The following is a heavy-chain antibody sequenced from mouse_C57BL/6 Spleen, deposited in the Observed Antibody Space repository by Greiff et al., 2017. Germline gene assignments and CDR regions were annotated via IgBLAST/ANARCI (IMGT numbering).Heavy chain of an antibody. Sequence: DVQLQQSGPELVKPGASVKISCKASGYKFTDYYMNWVKQSHGKSLEWIGDINTNNGGTSYNQKFKGKATLTVDKSSSPAYMELRSLTSEDSAVYYCARGGYGSYYFDYWGQGTTLTVSS. D-gene: IGHD1-1*01. CDR2: INTNNGGT. V-gene: IGHV1-26*01. CDR1: GYKFTDYY. CDR3: ARGGYGSYYFDY. J-gene: IGHJ2*01.